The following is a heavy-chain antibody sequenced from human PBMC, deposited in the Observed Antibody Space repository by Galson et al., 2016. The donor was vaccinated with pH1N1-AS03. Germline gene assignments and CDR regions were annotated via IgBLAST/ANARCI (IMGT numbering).Heavy chain of an antibody. D-gene: IGHD6-19*01. Sequence: LKISCKASAYTFANYWIVWVRQMPGKGLEWMGIMYPANFDTRYSPSFQGHVTISADTSINTAYLQWSSLRASDTAMYYCARRISVTGREFDSWGRGTQVTASS. CDR2: MYPANFDT. J-gene: IGHJ5*01. V-gene: IGHV5-51*01. CDR3: ARRISVTGREFDS. CDR1: AYTFANYW.